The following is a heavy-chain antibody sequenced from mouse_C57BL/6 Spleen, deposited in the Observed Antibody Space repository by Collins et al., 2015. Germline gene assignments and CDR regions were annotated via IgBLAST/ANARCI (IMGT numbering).Heavy chain of an antibody. CDR2: IYPSDSYT. D-gene: IGHD1-1*01. Sequence: QVQLQQPGAKLVRPGASVKLSCKASGYTFTSYWINWVKQRPGQGLEWIGNIYPSDSYTNYNQKFKDKATLTVDKSSSTAYMQLSSPTSEDSAVYYCTSGSSPWFAYWGQGTLVTVSA. CDR3: TSGSSPWFAY. V-gene: IGHV1-69*02. CDR1: GYTFTSYW. J-gene: IGHJ3*01.